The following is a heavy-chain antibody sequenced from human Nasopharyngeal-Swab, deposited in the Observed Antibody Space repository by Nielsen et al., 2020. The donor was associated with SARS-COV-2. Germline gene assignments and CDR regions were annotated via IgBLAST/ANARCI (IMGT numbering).Heavy chain of an antibody. CDR2: INSDGSST. CDR1: GFTFSSYW. V-gene: IGHV3-74*01. D-gene: IGHD1-1*01. Sequence: GESLKISCAASGFTFSSYWMHWVRQAPGKGLVWVARINSDGSSTSYADSVEGRFTISRDNAKNTLYLQMNSLRAEDTAIYYCARDEAGTANSGFDYWGQGTLVTVSS. CDR3: ARDEAGTANSGFDY. J-gene: IGHJ4*02.